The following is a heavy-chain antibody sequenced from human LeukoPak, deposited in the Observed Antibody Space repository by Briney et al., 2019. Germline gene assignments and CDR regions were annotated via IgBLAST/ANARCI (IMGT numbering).Heavy chain of an antibody. CDR1: GGTFSSYT. V-gene: IGHV1-69*04. Sequence: ASVKVSCKASGGTFSSYTISWVRQAPGQGLEWMGRIIPILGIANYAQKFQGRVTITADKSTSTAYMELSSLRSEDTAVYYCARDGRYCSSTSCYQVYWGQGTLVTVSS. CDR2: IIPILGIA. D-gene: IGHD2-2*01. CDR3: ARDGRYCSSTSCYQVY. J-gene: IGHJ4*02.